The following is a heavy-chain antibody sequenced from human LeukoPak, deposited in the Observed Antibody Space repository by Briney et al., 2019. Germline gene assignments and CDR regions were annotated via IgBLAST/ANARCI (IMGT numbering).Heavy chain of an antibody. V-gene: IGHV3-48*03. CDR3: ARGSEHLDNWFDP. CDR1: GFTFSSYE. CDR2: ISSSSSTM. D-gene: IGHD1-14*01. J-gene: IGHJ5*02. Sequence: GGSLRLSCAASGFTFSSYEMNWVRQAPGKGLEWVSYISSSSSTMYYADSVKGRFTISRDNAKNSLYLQMNSLRAEDTAVYYCARGSEHLDNWFDPWGQGTLVTVSS.